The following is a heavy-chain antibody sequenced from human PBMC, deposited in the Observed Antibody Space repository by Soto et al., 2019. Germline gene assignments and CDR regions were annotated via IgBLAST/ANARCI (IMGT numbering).Heavy chain of an antibody. J-gene: IGHJ3*02. Sequence: GSLRLSCAASGFAFRSYAMSWVRQAPGKGLEWVSSISGTGATSYYADSVKGRFTISRDSSKSTLYLQMNSLRAEDTAVYYCARKSWVQLWPRHDAFDIWGQGTMVTVSS. CDR2: ISGTGATS. D-gene: IGHD5-18*01. CDR3: ARKSWVQLWPRHDAFDI. V-gene: IGHV3-23*01. CDR1: GFAFRSYA.